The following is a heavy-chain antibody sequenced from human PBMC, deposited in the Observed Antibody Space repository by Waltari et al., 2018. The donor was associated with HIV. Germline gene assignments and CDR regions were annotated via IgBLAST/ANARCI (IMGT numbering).Heavy chain of an antibody. CDR2: INSDGSST. V-gene: IGHV3-74*01. Sequence: EVQLVESGGGLVQPGGSLRLSCAASGFTFSRYWMHWVRQAPGKGLVWVSRINSDGSSTSYADSVKGRFTISRDNAKNTLYLQMNSLRAEDTAVYYCARDLAAARPYYYGMDVWGQGTTVTVSS. CDR3: ARDLAAARPYYYGMDV. CDR1: GFTFSRYW. J-gene: IGHJ6*02. D-gene: IGHD6-6*01.